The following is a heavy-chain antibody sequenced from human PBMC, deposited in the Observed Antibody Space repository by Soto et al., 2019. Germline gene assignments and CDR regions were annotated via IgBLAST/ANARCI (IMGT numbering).Heavy chain of an antibody. CDR3: ARDQGYYDSSGYYELYFDY. CDR1: GYTFTSYA. Sequence: ASVKVSCKASGYTFTSYAMHWVRQAPGQRLEWMGRINAGNGNTKYSQKFQGRVTITRDTSASTAYMELSSLRSEDTAVYYCARDQGYYDSSGYYELYFDYWGQGTLVTVSS. CDR2: INAGNGNT. D-gene: IGHD3-22*01. J-gene: IGHJ4*02. V-gene: IGHV1-3*01.